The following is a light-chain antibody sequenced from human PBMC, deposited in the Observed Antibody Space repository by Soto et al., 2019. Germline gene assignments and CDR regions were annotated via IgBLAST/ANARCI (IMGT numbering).Light chain of an antibody. CDR2: LNN. Sequence: VLTQPPSASGTPGQRVSISCSGTNSNIGGNYVYWYQHVPGKAPKLLISLNNQRPSGVPDRFSGSKSGTSASLAISGLQSEDEAHYYCAAWDDSLSGPVFGGGTKLTVL. V-gene: IGLV1-47*02. J-gene: IGLJ2*01. CDR3: AAWDDSLSGPV. CDR1: NSNIGGNY.